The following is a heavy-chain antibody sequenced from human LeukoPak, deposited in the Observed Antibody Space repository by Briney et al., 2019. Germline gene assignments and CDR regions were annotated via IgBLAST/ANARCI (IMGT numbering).Heavy chain of an antibody. J-gene: IGHJ4*02. V-gene: IGHV3-48*01. Sequence: GGSLSLSCAASGFIFSRYSMNWVRQAPGKGLGWVSYISGSSNTIYYAESVKGRFTISRDNDKNSLYLQMNSLRAEDTAVYYCARDLASALVTTRRSCWGQGTLVTVSS. CDR2: ISGSSNTI. CDR1: GFIFSRYS. D-gene: IGHD5-18*01. CDR3: ARDLASALVTTRRSC.